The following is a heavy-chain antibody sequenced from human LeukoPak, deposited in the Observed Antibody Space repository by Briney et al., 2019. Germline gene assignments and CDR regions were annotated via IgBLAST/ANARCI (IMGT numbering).Heavy chain of an antibody. Sequence: PGGSLRLSCAASGFTFSSYAMSWVRQAPGKGLEWVSSISGSAGSTYFADSVKGRFTISRDNSKNTLYLQMNSLRAEDTAIYYCAKDRGQRDGYNYECLFDYWGQGTLVTVSS. CDR1: GFTFSSYA. J-gene: IGHJ4*02. V-gene: IGHV3-23*01. CDR3: AKDRGQRDGYNYECLFDY. D-gene: IGHD5-24*01. CDR2: ISGSAGST.